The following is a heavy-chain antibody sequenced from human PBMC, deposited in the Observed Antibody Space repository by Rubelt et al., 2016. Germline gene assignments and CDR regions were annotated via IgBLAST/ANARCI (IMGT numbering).Heavy chain of an antibody. Sequence: EVQLLESGGGLVQPGGSLRLSCAASEFTFNNYAMNWVRQAPGKGLEWVSGISGSGYSTYYADSVKGRFTISRDNSKNTLYLQMNSLRATDTALYYGAGDPGPVDWLPYYCDDWGQGTLVTVSA. J-gene: IGHJ4*02. CDR1: EFTFNNYA. CDR3: AGDPGPVDWLPYYCDD. CDR2: ISGSGYST. V-gene: IGHV3-23*01. D-gene: IGHD3-9*01.